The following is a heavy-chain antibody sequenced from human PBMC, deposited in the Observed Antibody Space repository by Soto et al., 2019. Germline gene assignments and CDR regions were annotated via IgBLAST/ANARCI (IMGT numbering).Heavy chain of an antibody. J-gene: IGHJ4*02. CDR3: ARDAPQQWLAIFVY. CDR2: IWYDGSNK. Sequence: QVQLVESGGGVVQPGRSLRLSCAASGFTFSSYGMHWVRQAPGKGLEWVAVIWYDGSNKYYADSVKGRFTISRDNSKNTLYRQRNSLRAEDTAVYYCARDAPQQWLAIFVYWGQGTLVTVSS. V-gene: IGHV3-33*01. D-gene: IGHD6-19*01. CDR1: GFTFSSYG.